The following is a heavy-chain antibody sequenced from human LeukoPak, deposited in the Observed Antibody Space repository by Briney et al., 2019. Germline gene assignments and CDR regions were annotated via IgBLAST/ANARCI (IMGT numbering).Heavy chain of an antibody. CDR3: ARVLYSSSSWPFDY. CDR1: GGSISSYY. Sequence: SETLSLTCTVSGGSISSYYWSWIRQPAGKGLEWIGRIYTSGSTNYNPSLKSRVTMSVDTSKNQFSLKLSSVTAADTAVYYCARVLYSSSSWPFDYWGQGTLVTVSS. D-gene: IGHD6-6*01. J-gene: IGHJ4*02. CDR2: IYTSGST. V-gene: IGHV4-4*07.